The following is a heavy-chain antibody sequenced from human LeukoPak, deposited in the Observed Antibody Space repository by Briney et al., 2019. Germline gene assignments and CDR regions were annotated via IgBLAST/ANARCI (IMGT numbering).Heavy chain of an antibody. D-gene: IGHD3-10*01. J-gene: IGHJ6*03. CDR2: ISAYNGNT. CDR1: GYTFTSYG. Sequence: GASVKVSCRASGYTFTSYGISWVRQAPGQGLEWMGWISAYNGNTNYAQKLQGRVTMTTDTSTSTAYMELRSLRSDDTAVYYCAREGIFYHGPGSEYYYYMDVWGKGTTVTISS. CDR3: AREGIFYHGPGSEYYYYMDV. V-gene: IGHV1-18*01.